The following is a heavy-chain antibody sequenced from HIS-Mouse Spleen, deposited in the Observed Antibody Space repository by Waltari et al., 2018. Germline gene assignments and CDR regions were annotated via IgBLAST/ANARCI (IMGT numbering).Heavy chain of an antibody. Sequence: QVQLQESGPGLVKPSETLSLTCTVSGYSISSGYYWGWIRQPPGKVLEWIGSIYHSGSTDYHPALKSRVTIAVDPAKNQFSLKLSSVTAADTAVYYGAMPGIAAAGNYYWGQGTLVTVSS. CDR1: GYSISSGYY. D-gene: IGHD6-13*01. V-gene: IGHV4-38-2*02. J-gene: IGHJ4*02. CDR2: IYHSGST. CDR3: AMPGIAAAGNYY.